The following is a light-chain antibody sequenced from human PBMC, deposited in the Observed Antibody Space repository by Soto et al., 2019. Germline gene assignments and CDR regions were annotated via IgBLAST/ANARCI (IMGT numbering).Light chain of an antibody. J-gene: IGKJ2*03. CDR1: QGISSN. V-gene: IGKV1-9*01. Sequence: DIQLTQSPSFLSASVGDRVTITCRASQGISSNLAWYQQKPGKAPKLLMYVASTLQSEVPSRFSGSGSGTEFTLTISSLQPEDFAAYYCQQLNSYPYSFGQGTKLEIK. CDR3: QQLNSYPYS. CDR2: VAS.